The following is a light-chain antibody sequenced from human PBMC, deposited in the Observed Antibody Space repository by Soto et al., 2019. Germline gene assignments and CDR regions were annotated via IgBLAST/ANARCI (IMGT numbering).Light chain of an antibody. Sequence: QSALTQPPSASGSPGQSVTVSCTGSSSDVGGYNFVSWYQQHPGKAPKLMIFQVSKRPSGVPDRLSGSKSGNTASLTVSGLQAEDEADYYCSSYGGSNTVVFGGGTKVTVL. CDR1: SSDVGGYNF. CDR3: SSYGGSNTVV. V-gene: IGLV2-8*01. J-gene: IGLJ2*01. CDR2: QVS.